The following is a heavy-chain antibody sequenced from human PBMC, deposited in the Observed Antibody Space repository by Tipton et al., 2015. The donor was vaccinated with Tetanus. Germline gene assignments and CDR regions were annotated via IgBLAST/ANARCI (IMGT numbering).Heavy chain of an antibody. CDR3: ARDVHSKYDSSGYYPLAYFGY. V-gene: IGHV4-59*01. CDR1: GGSISSYY. CDR2: IYYSGST. J-gene: IGHJ4*02. Sequence: TLSLTCTVSGGSISSYYWSWIRQPPGKGLEWIGYIYYSGSTNYNPSLKGRVTISVDTSKNQFSLKLSSVTAADTAVYYCARDVHSKYDSSGYYPLAYFGYWGQGTLVTVSS. D-gene: IGHD3-22*01.